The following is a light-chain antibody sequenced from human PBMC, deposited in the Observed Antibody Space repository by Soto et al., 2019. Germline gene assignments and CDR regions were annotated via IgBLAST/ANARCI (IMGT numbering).Light chain of an antibody. CDR1: QSVNTVY. CDR2: DSF. J-gene: IGKJ1*01. CDR3: QQFETSPWT. V-gene: IGKV3-20*01. Sequence: NVLTQSPGTLSLSPGQRATLSCRATQSVNTVYVAWYQQKPGQAPRLLIFDSFKRATGVPDRFSGSRSGTEFSLTISRLQPDDSAVYYCQQFETSPWTFGQGTRVEIK.